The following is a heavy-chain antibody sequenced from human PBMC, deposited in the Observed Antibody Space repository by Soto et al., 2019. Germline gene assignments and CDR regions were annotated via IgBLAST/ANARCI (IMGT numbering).Heavy chain of an antibody. D-gene: IGHD2-15*01. CDR3: AKDILYSQGVDYYYAMDV. V-gene: IGHV3-23*01. CDR1: GFTFSSYS. J-gene: IGHJ6*02. Sequence: GGSLRLSCAASGFTFSSYSMSWFRQAPGKGLEWVSGFRTSGDGGTTYYADSMKGRFTISRDNAKNSLYLQMNSLRAEDTALYYCAKDILYSQGVDYYYAMDVWGQGTTVTVSS. CDR2: FRTSGDGGTT.